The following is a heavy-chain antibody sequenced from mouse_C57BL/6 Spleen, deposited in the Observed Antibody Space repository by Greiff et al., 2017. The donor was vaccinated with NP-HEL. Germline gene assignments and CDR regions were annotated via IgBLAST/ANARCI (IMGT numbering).Heavy chain of an antibody. CDR3: ARWTTVVAHYAMDY. J-gene: IGHJ4*01. CDR2: IDPSDSYT. V-gene: IGHV1-69*01. CDR1: GYTFTSYW. D-gene: IGHD1-1*01. Sequence: VQLQQSGAELVMPGASVKLSCKASGYTFTSYWMHWVKQRPGQGLEWIGEIDPSDSYTNYNQKFKGKSTLTVDKSSSTAYMQLSSLTSEDSAVYYCARWTTVVAHYAMDYWGQGTSVTVSS.